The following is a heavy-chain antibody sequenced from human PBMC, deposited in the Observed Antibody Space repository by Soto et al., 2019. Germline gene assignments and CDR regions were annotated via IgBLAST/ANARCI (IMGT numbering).Heavy chain of an antibody. D-gene: IGHD3-3*01. CDR3: ASITIFGVTMDGSRRGMDV. CDR1: GGTFSSYA. Sequence: SVKVSCKASGGTFSSYAISWVRQAPGQGLEWMGGIIPIFGTANYAQKFQGRVTITADESTSTAYMELSSLRSEDTAVYYCASITIFGVTMDGSRRGMDVWGQGTTVTVYS. CDR2: IIPIFGTA. J-gene: IGHJ6*02. V-gene: IGHV1-69*13.